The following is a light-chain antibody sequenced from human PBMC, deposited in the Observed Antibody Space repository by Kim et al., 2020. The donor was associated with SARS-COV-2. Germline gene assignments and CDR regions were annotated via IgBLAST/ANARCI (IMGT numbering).Light chain of an antibody. CDR2: AVT. V-gene: IGLV2-11*01. CDR1: SSDVGGYNH. Sequence: QSALTQPRSVSGSPGQSVTISCTGTSSDVGGYNHVSWYQQHPGKAPKLMIYAVTKRPSGVPDRFSGSKSGNTASLTISGLQAEDEADYHCCSFAGYYTLIFGGGTKVTVL. CDR3: CSFAGYYTLI. J-gene: IGLJ2*01.